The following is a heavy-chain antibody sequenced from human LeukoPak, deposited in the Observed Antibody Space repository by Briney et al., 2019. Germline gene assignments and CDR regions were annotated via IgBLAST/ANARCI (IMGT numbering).Heavy chain of an antibody. Sequence: QPGGSLRLSCAASGFTFSSYSMNWVRQAPGKGLEWASYISSSSSTIYYADSVKGRFTISRDNAKNSLYLQMNSLRAEDTAVYYCARGLLGYCSSTSCYPFDYWGQGTLVTVSS. D-gene: IGHD2-2*01. CDR2: ISSSSSTI. V-gene: IGHV3-48*04. CDR3: ARGLLGYCSSTSCYPFDY. CDR1: GFTFSSYS. J-gene: IGHJ4*02.